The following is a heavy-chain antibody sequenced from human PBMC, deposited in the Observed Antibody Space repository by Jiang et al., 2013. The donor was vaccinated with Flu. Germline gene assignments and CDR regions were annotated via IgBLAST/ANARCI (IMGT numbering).Heavy chain of an antibody. Sequence: VQLVESGGGLVQPGGSLRLSCSASGFTFSSYAMHWVRQAPGKGLEYVSAISSSGGSTYYADSVKGRFTISRDNSKNTLYLQMSSLRADDTAVYYCVESVAAFSGENGYWGQGTPGHRLL. CDR2: ISSSGGST. CDR3: VESVAAFSGENGY. CDR1: GFTFSSYA. D-gene: IGHD4-17*01. V-gene: IGHV3-64D*06. J-gene: IGHJ4*02.